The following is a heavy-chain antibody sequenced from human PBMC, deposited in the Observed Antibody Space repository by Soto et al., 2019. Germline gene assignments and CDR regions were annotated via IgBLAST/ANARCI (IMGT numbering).Heavy chain of an antibody. CDR3: ARADPDASVGY. J-gene: IGHJ4*02. CDR1: GGSMSSHY. CDR2: ISYSGST. D-gene: IGHD3-16*01. Sequence: SETLSLTCTVSGGSMSSHYWTWLRQPPGKGLEWIGYISYSGSTYYNPSLKSRVTISADTSXKQFSLKLSSVISADTAVYYCARADPDASVGYWGQGTLVT. V-gene: IGHV4-59*11.